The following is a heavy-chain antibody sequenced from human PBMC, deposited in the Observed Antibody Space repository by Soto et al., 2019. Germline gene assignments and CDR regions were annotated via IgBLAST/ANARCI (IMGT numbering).Heavy chain of an antibody. D-gene: IGHD6-6*01. CDR2: ILYDGVNK. J-gene: IGHJ3*01. CDR3: ARGRWRFSSSDDCFDV. CDR1: EFTFGTYT. Sequence: QVQVVESGGGVVQPGRSLRLSCAASEFTFGTYTMHWVRQAPGKGLEWVAVILYDGVNKSEADSVKGRFIISRDSSKKSVHLQMNSLRPEDTAMYYCARGRWRFSSSDDCFDVWGQGAMVTVAA. V-gene: IGHV3-30*14.